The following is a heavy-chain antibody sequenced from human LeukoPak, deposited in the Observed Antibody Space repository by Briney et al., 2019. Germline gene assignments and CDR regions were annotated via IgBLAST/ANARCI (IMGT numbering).Heavy chain of an antibody. V-gene: IGHV4-38-2*01. J-gene: IGHJ4*02. CDR2: IYHTGST. D-gene: IGHD5-12*01. CDR3: ASHPGYSLARVDF. Sequence: PSETLSLTCAVSGYSISSGYYWGWIRQPPGKGLEWIGAIYHTGSTYCNPSLKSRVTISVDTSKNQFSLNLTSVTAADTAVYYCASHPGYSLARVDFWGQGTLVTVSS. CDR1: GYSISSGYY.